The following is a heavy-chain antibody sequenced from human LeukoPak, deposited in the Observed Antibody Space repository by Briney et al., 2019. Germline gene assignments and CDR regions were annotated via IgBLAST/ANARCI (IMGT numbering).Heavy chain of an antibody. D-gene: IGHD4-17*01. CDR2: ISGSGGST. Sequence: PGGSLRLSCAASGFTFNSYTMNWVRQAPGKGLEWVSAISGSGGSTYYADSVKGRFTISRDNSKNTLYLQMNSLRAEDTAVYYCAKEFLGTVTTNDAFDIWGQGTMVTVSS. CDR3: AKEFLGTVTTNDAFDI. CDR1: GFTFNSYT. V-gene: IGHV3-23*01. J-gene: IGHJ3*02.